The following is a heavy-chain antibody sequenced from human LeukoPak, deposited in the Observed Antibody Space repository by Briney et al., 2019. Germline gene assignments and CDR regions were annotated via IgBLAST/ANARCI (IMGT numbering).Heavy chain of an antibody. V-gene: IGHV1-8*02. D-gene: IGHD1-26*01. Sequence: ASVKVSCKASGYTFTGYHMHWVRQATGQGLEWMGWMNPNSGNTGYAQKFQGRVTMTRNTSISTAYMELSSLRSEDTAVYYCARGRYGSPRPHWFDPWGQGTLVTVSS. CDR3: ARGRYGSPRPHWFDP. CDR1: GYTFTGYH. J-gene: IGHJ5*02. CDR2: MNPNSGNT.